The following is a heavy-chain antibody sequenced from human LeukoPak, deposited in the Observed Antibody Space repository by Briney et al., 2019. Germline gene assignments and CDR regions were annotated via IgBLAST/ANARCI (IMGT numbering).Heavy chain of an antibody. V-gene: IGHV4-39*02. CDR3: AREGYTSGHTGGWFDP. D-gene: IGHD6-19*01. J-gene: IGHJ5*02. CDR2: TSYSGAT. Sequence: SETLSLTCTVSGDSVSSSSYYWGWIRLPPGKGLEWIASTSYSGATGYNPSLQSRVTISVDTSKNQFSLKLNSVTAADTAVYYCAREGYTSGHTGGWFDPWGQGTLVTVSS. CDR1: GDSVSSSSYY.